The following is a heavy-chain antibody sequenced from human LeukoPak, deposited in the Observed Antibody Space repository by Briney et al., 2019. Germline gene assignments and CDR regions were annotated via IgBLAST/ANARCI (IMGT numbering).Heavy chain of an antibody. Sequence: GGSLRLSCAASGFTFSSYTMSWVRQAPGKGLEWVSAISNNGVNTYYADSVKGRFTISRDNSKNTLYLQMTSLRHEDTAVYYCSEVQTVNKFDYWGRGTLVTVSS. D-gene: IGHD1-1*01. CDR3: SEVQTVNKFDY. V-gene: IGHV3-23*01. J-gene: IGHJ4*01. CDR2: ISNNGVNT. CDR1: GFTFSSYT.